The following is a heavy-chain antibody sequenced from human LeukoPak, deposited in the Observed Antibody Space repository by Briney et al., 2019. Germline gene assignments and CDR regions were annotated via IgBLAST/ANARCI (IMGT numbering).Heavy chain of an antibody. Sequence: SETLSLTCTVSGNSISSGDYYWSWIRQPPGKGLEWIGYIYYSGSTNYNPSLKSRVTISVKTSKNQFSLKLRSVTAADTAVYYCARVTGYTIEDYFDYWGQGTLVTVSS. CDR1: GNSISSGDYY. D-gene: IGHD3-9*01. CDR3: ARVTGYTIEDYFDY. CDR2: IYYSGST. J-gene: IGHJ4*02. V-gene: IGHV4-61*08.